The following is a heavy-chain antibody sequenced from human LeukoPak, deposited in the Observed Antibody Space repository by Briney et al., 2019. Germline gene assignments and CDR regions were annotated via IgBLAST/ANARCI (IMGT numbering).Heavy chain of an antibody. V-gene: IGHV3-30-3*01. CDR1: GFTFSSYA. J-gene: IGHJ4*02. CDR3: ARELLWFGEFKGAFDY. Sequence: GGSLRLSCAASGFTFSSYAMYWVCQAPGKGLEWVAVISYDGSNQYYADSVKGRFTISRDNSKNTQYLQMNSLRPEDTAVYYCARELLWFGEFKGAFDYWGQGTLVTVSS. CDR2: ISYDGSNQ. D-gene: IGHD3-10*01.